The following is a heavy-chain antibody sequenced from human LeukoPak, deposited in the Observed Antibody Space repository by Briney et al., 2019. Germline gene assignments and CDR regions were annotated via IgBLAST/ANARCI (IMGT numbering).Heavy chain of an antibody. CDR3: ARVITMVRGVIIGNWFDP. J-gene: IGHJ5*02. CDR2: IYPGDSDT. V-gene: IGHV5-51*01. Sequence: GESLKISCKGSGYSFTSYWIGWVRQMPGKGLEWMGIIYPGDSDTRYSPSFQGQVTISADKSISTAYLQWSSLKASDTAMYYCARVITMVRGVIIGNWFDPWGQGTLVTVSS. D-gene: IGHD3-10*01. CDR1: GYSFTSYW.